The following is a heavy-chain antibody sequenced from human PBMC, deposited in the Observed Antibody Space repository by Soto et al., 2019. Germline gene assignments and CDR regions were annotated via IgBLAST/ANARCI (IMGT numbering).Heavy chain of an antibody. CDR1: GGSISSGGYS. CDR2: IFHSGST. Sequence: PSETLSLTGAVSGGSISSGGYSWSWIRQPPGKGLEWIGYIFHSGSTYYNPSLKSRVTITVDRSKNQFSLKLSSVTAADTAVYYCARGGYSSNYYYYYGMDVWGQGTTVTVSS. J-gene: IGHJ6*02. CDR3: ARGGYSSNYYYYYGMDV. D-gene: IGHD5-18*01. V-gene: IGHV4-30-2*01.